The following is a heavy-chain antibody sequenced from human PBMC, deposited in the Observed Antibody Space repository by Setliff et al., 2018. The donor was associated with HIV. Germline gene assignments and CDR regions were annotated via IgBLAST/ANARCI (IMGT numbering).Heavy chain of an antibody. Sequence: SETLSLTCTVSGGSISSHYWSWIRQPPGKGLEWIGHIYTSGSTNYNPSLKSRVTMSVGTSKTQFSLKLSSVTAADTAVYYCARCYYNLWSGYPLDYMDVWGKGTTVTVSS. CDR1: GGSISSHY. J-gene: IGHJ6*03. D-gene: IGHD3-3*01. CDR3: ARCYYNLWSGYPLDYMDV. V-gene: IGHV4-4*08. CDR2: IYTSGST.